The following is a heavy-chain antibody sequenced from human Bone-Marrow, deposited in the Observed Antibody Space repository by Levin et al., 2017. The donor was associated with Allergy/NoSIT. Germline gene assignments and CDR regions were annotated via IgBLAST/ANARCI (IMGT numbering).Heavy chain of an antibody. V-gene: IGHV2-5*02. CDR3: AHIGCSSTSCYARDWYFDL. Sequence: SGPTLVKPTQTLTLTCTFSGFSLSTSGVGVGWIRQPPGKALEWLALIYWDDDKRYSPSLKSRLTITKDTSKNQVVLTMTNMDPVDTATYYCAHIGCSSTSCYARDWYFDLWGRGTLVTVSS. D-gene: IGHD2-2*01. J-gene: IGHJ2*01. CDR1: GFSLSTSGVG. CDR2: IYWDDDK.